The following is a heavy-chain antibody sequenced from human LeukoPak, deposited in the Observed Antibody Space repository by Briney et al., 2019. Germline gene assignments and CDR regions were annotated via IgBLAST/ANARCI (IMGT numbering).Heavy chain of an antibody. J-gene: IGHJ1*01. CDR1: GFTFDDYG. Sequence: GGSLRLSCAGSGFTFDDYGMSWVLQVPAKGLDWVSGSNWNSGVTGYADSVKCRFNISRDNAKNSLFLKKNSLRHEDTAFYYCARGDGPTVTADYFQNWGQGTLVTVS. CDR2: SNWNSGVT. D-gene: IGHD2-21*02. CDR3: ARGDGPTVTADYFQN. V-gene: IGHV3-20*04.